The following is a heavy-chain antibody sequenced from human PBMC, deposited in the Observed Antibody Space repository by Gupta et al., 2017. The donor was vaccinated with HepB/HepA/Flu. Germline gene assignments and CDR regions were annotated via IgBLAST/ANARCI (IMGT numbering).Heavy chain of an antibody. CDR1: GFTFSSDG. D-gene: IGHD6-19*01. CDR2: IWYDGSNK. V-gene: IGHV3-33*01. J-gene: IGHJ6*03. Sequence: QVQLVESGGGVVQPGRSLRLPCAASGFTFSSDGMHWLRQAPGKGLEWVAVIWYDGSNKYYADSVKGRFTISRDNSKNTLYLQMNSLRAEDTAVYYCAREVGRAVAGRYYYYMDVWGKGTTVTVSS. CDR3: AREVGRAVAGRYYYYMDV.